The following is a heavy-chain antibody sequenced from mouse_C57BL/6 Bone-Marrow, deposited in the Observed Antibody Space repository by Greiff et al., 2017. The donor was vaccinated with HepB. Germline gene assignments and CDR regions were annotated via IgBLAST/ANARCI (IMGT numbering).Heavy chain of an antibody. CDR1: GFNFKDDY. Sequence: VQLQQSGAELVRPGASVKLSCTASGFNFKDDYMHWVKQRPEQGLEWIGWIDPENGDTEYASKFQGKATITADTSSNTAYLQLSSLTSEDTAVYYCTTLYYYGRGFAYWGQGTLVTVSA. CDR2: IDPENGDT. J-gene: IGHJ3*01. CDR3: TTLYYYGRGFAY. D-gene: IGHD1-1*01. V-gene: IGHV14-4*01.